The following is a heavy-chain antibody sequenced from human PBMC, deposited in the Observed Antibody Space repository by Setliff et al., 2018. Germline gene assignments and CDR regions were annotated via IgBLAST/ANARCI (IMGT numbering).Heavy chain of an antibody. J-gene: IGHJ1*01. D-gene: IGHD1-1*01. CDR2: ISYSGIT. V-gene: IGHV4-61*01. CDR3: VREGYSEYFQD. CDR1: GGSISSASYY. Sequence: SETLSLTCTVSGGSISSASYYWSWIRQPPGKGLEWIGFISYSGITTYNVSLKSRVSISVDTSKNQLSLTLSSVTAADTAVYYCVREGYSEYFQDWGRGTLVTVSS.